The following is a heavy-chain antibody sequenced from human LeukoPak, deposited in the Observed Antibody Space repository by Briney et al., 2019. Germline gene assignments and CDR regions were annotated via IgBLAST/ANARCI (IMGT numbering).Heavy chain of an antibody. J-gene: IGHJ4*02. Sequence: SVKVSCKASGGTFSSYAISWVRQAPGQGLEWMGRIIPILGIANYAQKFQGRVTMTEDRSGDTAYMQLSSLRSEDTAVYYCSTDAGYCNSTTCSYYFDYWGQGTLVTVSS. CDR3: STDAGYCNSTTCSYYFDY. CDR2: IIPILGIA. V-gene: IGHV1-69*04. CDR1: GGTFSSYA. D-gene: IGHD3-9*01.